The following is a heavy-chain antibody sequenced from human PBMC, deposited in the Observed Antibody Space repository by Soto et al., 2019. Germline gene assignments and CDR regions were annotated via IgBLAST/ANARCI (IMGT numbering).Heavy chain of an antibody. J-gene: IGHJ6*02. CDR1: GGSISSGGYS. V-gene: IGHV4-30-2*01. CDR2: IYHSGST. D-gene: IGHD3-16*01. CDR3: ARMTWGWGYYYYGMDV. Sequence: TLSLTCAVSGGSISSGGYSWSWIRQPPGKGLEWIGYIYHSGSTYYNPSLKSRVTISVDRSKNQFSLKLSSVTAADTAVYYCARMTWGWGYYYYGMDVWGQGTTVTVSS.